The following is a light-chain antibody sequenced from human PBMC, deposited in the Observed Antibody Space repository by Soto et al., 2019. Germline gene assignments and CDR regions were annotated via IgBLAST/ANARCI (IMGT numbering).Light chain of an antibody. J-gene: IGKJ1*01. V-gene: IGKV3-11*01. Sequence: IVLTQSPATLSLSPGETATLSCRASQSVSTYLAWYQQKPGRPPRLLIYDASKRAPGIPARFSGSGSGTDFTLTISSLEPEDFAVYYCQQSSNWQGTFGRVTMVDIK. CDR1: QSVSTY. CDR3: QQSSNWQGT. CDR2: DAS.